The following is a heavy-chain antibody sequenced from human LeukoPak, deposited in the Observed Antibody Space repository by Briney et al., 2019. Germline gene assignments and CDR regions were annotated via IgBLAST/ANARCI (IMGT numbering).Heavy chain of an antibody. J-gene: IGHJ4*02. Sequence: PGTSLRLSCEASGFIFNHYALHWVRQAPHKGLEWVAVIWSDGTNRYYADSVKGRFSIFRDDSQKRVFLQMNSLRDEDTAVYYCVRDAQRGFDYSNSLQYWGQGALVTVSS. CDR1: GFIFNHYA. V-gene: IGHV3-33*01. CDR3: VRDAQRGFDYSNSLQY. D-gene: IGHD4-11*01. CDR2: IWSDGTNR.